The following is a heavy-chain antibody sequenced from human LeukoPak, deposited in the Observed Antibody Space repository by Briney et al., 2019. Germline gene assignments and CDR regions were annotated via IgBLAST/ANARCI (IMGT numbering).Heavy chain of an antibody. CDR1: GGSFSGYY. CDR3: ARGGYYGSGNDFRFDP. V-gene: IGHV4-34*01. Sequence: SETLSLTCAVYGGSFSGYYWSWIRQPPGKGLEWIGEINHSGSINYNPSLKSRVTISVDTSKNQFSLKLSSVTAADTAIYYCARGGYYGSGNDFRFDPWGQGTLVTVSS. CDR2: INHSGSI. J-gene: IGHJ5*02. D-gene: IGHD3-10*01.